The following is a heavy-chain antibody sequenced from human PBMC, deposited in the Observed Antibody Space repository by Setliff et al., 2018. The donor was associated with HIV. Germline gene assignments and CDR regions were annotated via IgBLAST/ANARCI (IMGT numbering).Heavy chain of an antibody. J-gene: IGHJ4*02. CDR3: AREGSPIYYFDY. CDR1: GYTFSSND. Sequence: ASVKVSCKASGYTFSSNDINWVRQATGQGLEWMGWMNPNSGNTGYAQKFQGRVTMTRDTSISTAYMELNNLKFEDTAVYYCAREGSPIYYFDYWSQGTLVTVSS. CDR2: MNPNSGNT. D-gene: IGHD3-10*01. V-gene: IGHV1-8*01.